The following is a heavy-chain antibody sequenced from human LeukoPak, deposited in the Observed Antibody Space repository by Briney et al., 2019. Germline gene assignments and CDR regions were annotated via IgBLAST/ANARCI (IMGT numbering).Heavy chain of an antibody. D-gene: IGHD1-26*01. Sequence: SETLSLTCTVSGGSISNYYWSWVRQPPGKGLEWIGYIYYTDNTNYNPSLKSRVTISADTSKNQFSLKLSSVTAADTAAYYCARRGGSYDGGAFDIWGQGTMVTVSS. CDR3: ARRGGSYDGGAFDI. V-gene: IGHV4-59*08. CDR1: GGSISNYY. CDR2: IYYTDNT. J-gene: IGHJ3*02.